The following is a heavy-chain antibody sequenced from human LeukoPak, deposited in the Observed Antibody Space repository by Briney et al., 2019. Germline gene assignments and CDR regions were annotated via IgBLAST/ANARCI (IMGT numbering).Heavy chain of an antibody. D-gene: IGHD2-2*01. CDR2: INYDGST. CDR1: GFTFSNYW. V-gene: IGHV3-74*01. J-gene: IGHJ4*02. Sequence: HAGGSLRLSCAASGFTFSNYWMHWFRHAPGKGLVWVSRINYDGSTNYADSVKGRFTISRDNTRNTLYMQMNSLRAEDTAVYYCVRGCSSTSCYPFDYWGQGTLVTVSS. CDR3: VRGCSSTSCYPFDY.